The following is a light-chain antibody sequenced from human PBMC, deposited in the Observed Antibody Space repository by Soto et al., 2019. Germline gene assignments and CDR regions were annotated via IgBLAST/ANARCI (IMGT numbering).Light chain of an antibody. CDR3: SSYTSSSPCGV. V-gene: IGLV2-14*01. CDR1: SSDVGGYNY. Sequence: QSVLTQPASVSGSPGQSITISCTGTSSDVGGYNYVSWYQQHPGKAPKLMIYDVSNRPSGVSNRFSGSKSGNTASLTISGLQAEDEADYYCSSYTSSSPCGVFGGGTQLTVL. CDR2: DVS. J-gene: IGLJ2*01.